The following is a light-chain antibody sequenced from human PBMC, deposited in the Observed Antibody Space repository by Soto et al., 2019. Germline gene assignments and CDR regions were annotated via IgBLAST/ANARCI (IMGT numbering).Light chain of an antibody. J-gene: IGKJ2*01. CDR2: GVS. Sequence: EIVLTQAPGALSWSPGEGATLSCRASQAVISGYLAWYQQKPGQAPRLLMYGVSSRPTGISDRFSGSGSGTEFTLTITRLEPEDFALYYCQQYGVTPFNVGQGTKLQIK. V-gene: IGKV3-20*01. CDR1: QAVISGY. CDR3: QQYGVTPFN.